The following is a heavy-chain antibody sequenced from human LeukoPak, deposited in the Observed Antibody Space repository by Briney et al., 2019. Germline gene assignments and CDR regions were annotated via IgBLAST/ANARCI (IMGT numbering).Heavy chain of an antibody. Sequence: SETLSLTCTVSGGSISSYYWSWIRQPPGKGLEWIGYIYYSGSTNYNPSLKSRVTISVDTSKNQFSLKLSSVTAEDTAVHYCARDLVYSSSKALPWFDPWGQGTLVTVSS. CDR1: GGSISSYY. J-gene: IGHJ5*02. CDR3: ARDLVYSSSKALPWFDP. V-gene: IGHV4-59*01. D-gene: IGHD6-6*01. CDR2: IYYSGST.